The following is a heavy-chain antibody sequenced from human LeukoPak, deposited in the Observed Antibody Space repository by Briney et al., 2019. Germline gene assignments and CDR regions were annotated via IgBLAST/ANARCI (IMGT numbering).Heavy chain of an antibody. CDR3: ARAPPYSSSWDYYYMDV. V-gene: IGHV4-31*03. CDR1: GGSISSGGYY. CDR2: IYYSGST. Sequence: SETLSLTCTVSGGSISSGGYYWSWIRQHPGKGLEWIGYIYYSGSTYYNPSLKSRVTISVDTSKNQFSLKLSSVTAADTAVYYCARAPPYSSSWDYYYMDVWAKGPRSPSP. J-gene: IGHJ6*03. D-gene: IGHD6-13*01.